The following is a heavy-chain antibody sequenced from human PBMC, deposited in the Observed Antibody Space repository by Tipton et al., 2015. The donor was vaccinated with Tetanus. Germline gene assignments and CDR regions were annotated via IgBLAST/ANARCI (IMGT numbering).Heavy chain of an antibody. J-gene: IGHJ6*02. Sequence: SLRLSCAASGFTFSNYAMAWVRQAPGKGLERVSGISVRGRHTYYADPVKGRFSISRDNSKNTVYLQMNSLRDEDTAVYYCARVQEQRIYYYGMAVWVQGTSVTVS. CDR2: ISVRGRHT. CDR1: GFTFSNYA. V-gene: IGHV3-23*01. D-gene: IGHD1/OR15-1a*01. CDR3: ARVQEQRIYYYGMAV.